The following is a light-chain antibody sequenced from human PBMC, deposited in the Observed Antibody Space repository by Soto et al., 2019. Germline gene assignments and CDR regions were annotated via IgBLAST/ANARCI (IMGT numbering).Light chain of an antibody. J-gene: IGKJ3*01. V-gene: IGKV3-20*01. CDR3: QQYGSSRFT. Sequence: EIVLTQSPGTLYLSPGERATLSCRASQSISSSYLAWYQQKPGQAPRLLVYGASSRATGIPDRFSGSGSGTDFTLTISRVEPEDFAVYYCQQYGSSRFTFGPGTKVDIK. CDR1: QSISSSY. CDR2: GAS.